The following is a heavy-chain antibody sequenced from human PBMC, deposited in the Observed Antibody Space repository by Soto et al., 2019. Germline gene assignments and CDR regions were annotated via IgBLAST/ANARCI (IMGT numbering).Heavy chain of an antibody. CDR1: GGSISSYY. J-gene: IGHJ6*02. CDR3: ARDLGEITYGMDV. CDR2: IYYSGST. D-gene: IGHD3-10*01. Sequence: PSETLSLTCTVSGGSISSYYWSWIRQPPGKGLEWIGYIYYSGSTNYNPSLKSRVTISVDTSKNQFSLKLSSVTAAGTAVYYCARDLGEITYGMDVWGQGTTVTVSS. V-gene: IGHV4-59*01.